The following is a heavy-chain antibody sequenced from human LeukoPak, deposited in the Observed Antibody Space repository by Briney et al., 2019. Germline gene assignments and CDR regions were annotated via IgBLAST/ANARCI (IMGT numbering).Heavy chain of an antibody. D-gene: IGHD6-19*01. CDR2: INPSGGST. Sequence: GASVKVSCKASGYTFTSYYIHWVRQAPGQGLEWMGIINPSGGSTSYAQKFQGRVTITRDTSTSTVYMDPSSLRSEDTALYYCARAGSSGWYLGVYWGQGTLVTVSS. CDR3: ARAGSSGWYLGVY. J-gene: IGHJ4*02. CDR1: GYTFTSYY. V-gene: IGHV1-46*01.